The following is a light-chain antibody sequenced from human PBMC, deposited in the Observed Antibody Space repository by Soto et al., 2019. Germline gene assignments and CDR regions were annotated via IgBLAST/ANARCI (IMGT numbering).Light chain of an antibody. CDR2: GAS. Sequence: DIQMTQSPSSLSASVGARVSITCQASQDIRTSLGWFQQKPGRAPKLLIYGASYLETGVPSRFRGSVSGTDFTLTISSLQPEDTATYYCHHYHNLPPFTFGPGTRVDVK. V-gene: IGKV1-33*01. J-gene: IGKJ3*01. CDR3: HHYHNLPPFT. CDR1: QDIRTS.